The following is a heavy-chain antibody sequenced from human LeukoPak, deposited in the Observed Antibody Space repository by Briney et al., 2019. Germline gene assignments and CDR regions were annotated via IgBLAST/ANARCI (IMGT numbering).Heavy chain of an antibody. CDR3: AKLREGFDY. CDR2: ISGSGGST. V-gene: IGHV3-23*01. CDR1: GFTFSNYV. D-gene: IGHD4-17*01. J-gene: IGHJ4*02. Sequence: PGGSLRLSCAASGFTFSNYVMNWVRQAPGKGLEWVSSISGSGGSTYYADSVKGRFTISRDNSKNTLYLQMNSLRAEDTAVYYCAKLREGFDYWGQGTLVTVSS.